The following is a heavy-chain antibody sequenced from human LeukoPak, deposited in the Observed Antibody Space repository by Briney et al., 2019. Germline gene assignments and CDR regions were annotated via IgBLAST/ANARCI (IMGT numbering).Heavy chain of an antibody. V-gene: IGHV4-38-2*02. CDR2: IFHSGST. CDR1: GGSINNYY. Sequence: PSETLSLTCTVSGGSINNYYWNWIRQPPGKGLEWIGSIFHSGSTYYNPSLKSRVTISVDTSKNQFSLKLSSVTAADTAVYYCARANYYDSSGYSRGAFDLWGQGTMVTVSS. D-gene: IGHD3-22*01. CDR3: ARANYYDSSGYSRGAFDL. J-gene: IGHJ3*01.